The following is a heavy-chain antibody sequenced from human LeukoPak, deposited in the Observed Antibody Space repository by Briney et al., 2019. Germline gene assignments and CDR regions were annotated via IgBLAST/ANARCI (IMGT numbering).Heavy chain of an antibody. J-gene: IGHJ4*02. V-gene: IGHV3-23*01. CDR2: ISGSGGST. D-gene: IGHD3-3*01. CDR3: ATPGVLRFLEWLPNPFDY. Sequence: GGSLRLSCAASGFTFSSYAMSWVRQAPGKGLEWVSAISGSGGSTYYADSVKGRFTITRDNSKNTLYLQMNSLRAEDTAVYYCATPGVLRFLEWLPNPFDYWGQGTLVTVSS. CDR1: GFTFSSYA.